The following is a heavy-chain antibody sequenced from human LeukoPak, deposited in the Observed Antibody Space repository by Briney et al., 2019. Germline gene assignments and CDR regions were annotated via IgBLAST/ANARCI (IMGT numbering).Heavy chain of an antibody. D-gene: IGHD1-26*01. CDR2: ISGSGGST. CDR1: GFTFTDFA. J-gene: IGHJ6*03. CDR3: AGKSGSTGYYYYYMDV. V-gene: IGHV3-23*01. Sequence: GGSLRLSCAASGFTFTDFAMNWVRQAPGKGLEWVSAISGSGGSTYYADSVEGRFTISRDNSKNTLYLQMNSLRAEDTAVYYCAGKSGSTGYYYYYMDVWGKGTTVTVSS.